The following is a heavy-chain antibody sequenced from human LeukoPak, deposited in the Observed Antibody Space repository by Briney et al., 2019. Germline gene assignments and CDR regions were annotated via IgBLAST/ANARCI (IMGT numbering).Heavy chain of an antibody. CDR1: GFNFNTFG. D-gene: IGHD2-21*02. Sequence: GGSLRLSCAASGFNFNTFGMHWVRQVPGKGLEWVAFTRYDGGKNHYAGSVKGRFTISRDNSKNTLFLQINSPRPEDASVYYCAKDRLAFCGGDCYPFDNWGQGTLVTVSS. J-gene: IGHJ4*02. CDR2: TRYDGGKN. CDR3: AKDRLAFCGGDCYPFDN. V-gene: IGHV3-30*02.